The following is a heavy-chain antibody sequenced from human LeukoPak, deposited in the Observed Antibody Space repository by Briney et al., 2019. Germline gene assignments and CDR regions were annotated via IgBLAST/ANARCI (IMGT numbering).Heavy chain of an antibody. CDR2: IKQDGSEK. D-gene: IGHD3-10*01. J-gene: IGHJ6*03. CDR3: ARTRLTYYYGSGKEPYYYYMDV. Sequence: GGSLRLSCAASGFTFSSYWMSWVRQAPGRGLEWVANIKQDGSEKYYVDSVKGRFTISRDNAKNSLYLQMNSLRAEDTAVYYCARTRLTYYYGSGKEPYYYYMDVWGKGTTVTVSS. CDR1: GFTFSSYW. V-gene: IGHV3-7*01.